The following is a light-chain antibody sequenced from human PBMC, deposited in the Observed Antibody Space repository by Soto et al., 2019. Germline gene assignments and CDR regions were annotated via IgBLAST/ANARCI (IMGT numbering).Light chain of an antibody. Sequence: DIQMTQSPSTLSAFLGDRVTITCRASQSISSRLAWYQQKPGKAPKFLIYDASSLESGVPSRFSGSGSGTQFTPTISSLQPDDSATYYCQQFNSYPLTVGGGTKVDIK. J-gene: IGKJ4*01. V-gene: IGKV1-5*01. CDR1: QSISSR. CDR3: QQFNSYPLT. CDR2: DAS.